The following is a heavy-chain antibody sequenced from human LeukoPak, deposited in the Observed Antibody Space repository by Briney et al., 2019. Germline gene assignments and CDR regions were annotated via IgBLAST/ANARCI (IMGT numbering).Heavy chain of an antibody. J-gene: IGHJ4*02. Sequence: GGSLRLSCAASGFTFSSYEMNWVRQAPGRGLEWISYIRGSGTPIYYADSVKGRFTISRDNAKNSLYLQMNSLRAEDTAVYYCARLPHNSPHFDYWGLGILVTVSS. CDR1: GFTFSSYE. CDR3: ARLPHNSPHFDY. D-gene: IGHD1-1*01. V-gene: IGHV3-48*03. CDR2: IRGSGTPI.